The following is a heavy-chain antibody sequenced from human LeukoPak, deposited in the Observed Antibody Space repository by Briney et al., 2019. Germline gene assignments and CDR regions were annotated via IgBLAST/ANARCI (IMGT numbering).Heavy chain of an antibody. CDR2: ISSDGSDT. Sequence: PGGSLRLSCAASGFTFSTSAKHWVRQAPGKGLGWVAVISSDGSDTNYADSVKGRFTISRDNSKNTLYLEMNSLRSEDTAVYYCARDRCTSTTCYLFDYWGQGTLVIVSS. J-gene: IGHJ4*02. V-gene: IGHV3-30*04. CDR3: ARDRCTSTTCYLFDY. CDR1: GFTFSTSA. D-gene: IGHD2/OR15-2a*01.